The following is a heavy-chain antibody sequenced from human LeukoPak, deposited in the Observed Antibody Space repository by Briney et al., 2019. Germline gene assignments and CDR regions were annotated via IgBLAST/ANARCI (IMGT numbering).Heavy chain of an antibody. CDR3: TRGSIAYYYMDV. CDR1: GGSISSSYW. D-gene: IGHD3-22*01. CDR2: IYYSGST. V-gene: IGHV4-4*02. Sequence: PSETLSLTCTVSGGSISSSYWWSWVRQPPGKGLEWIGNIYYSGSTNYNPSLKSRVTISVDTSKNQFSLKLSSVTAADTAVYYCTRGSIAYYYMDVWGKGTTVTISS. J-gene: IGHJ6*03.